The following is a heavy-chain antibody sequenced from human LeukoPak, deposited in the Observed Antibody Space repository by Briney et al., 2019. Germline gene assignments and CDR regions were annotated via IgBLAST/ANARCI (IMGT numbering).Heavy chain of an antibody. CDR2: INHSGST. CDR3: ARGRNGCSGGSCYLDYFDY. J-gene: IGHJ4*02. Sequence: SETLSLTCAVYGGSFSGYYWSWIRQPPGKGLEWIGEINHSGSTNYNPSLKSRVTISVDTSKNQFSLKMSSVTAADTAVYYCARGRNGCSGGSCYLDYFDYWGQGTLVTVSS. V-gene: IGHV4-34*01. D-gene: IGHD2-15*01. CDR1: GGSFSGYY.